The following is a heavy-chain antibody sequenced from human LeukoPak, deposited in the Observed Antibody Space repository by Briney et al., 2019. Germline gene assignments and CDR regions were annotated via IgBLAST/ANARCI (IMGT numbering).Heavy chain of an antibody. CDR3: AKTEARYCTNGVCQGGFVY. V-gene: IGHV3-33*06. CDR1: GFTFSSYG. D-gene: IGHD2-8*01. J-gene: IGHJ4*02. Sequence: PGGSLRLSCAASGFTFSSYGMHWVRQAPGKGLEWVAVIWYDGSNKYYADSVKGRFTISRDNSKNTLYLQMNSLRAEDTAVYYCAKTEARYCTNGVCQGGFVYWGQGTLVTVSS. CDR2: IWYDGSNK.